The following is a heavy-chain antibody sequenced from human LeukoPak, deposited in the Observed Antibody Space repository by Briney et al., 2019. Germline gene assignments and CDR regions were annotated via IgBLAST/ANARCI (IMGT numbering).Heavy chain of an antibody. D-gene: IGHD4-11*01. CDR1: GFIFSNCW. V-gene: IGHV3-7*01. J-gene: IGHJ1*01. CDR3: ATYSTRNAREFQS. CDR2: IKTDASEK. Sequence: PGGSLRLSCETSGFIFSNCWMTWVRQAPGKGLEWVANIKTDASEKYYADSVKGRFTIPRDNAKMSLYLQMNSLRVEDTAVYYCATYSTRNAREFQSWGQGTLVTVSS.